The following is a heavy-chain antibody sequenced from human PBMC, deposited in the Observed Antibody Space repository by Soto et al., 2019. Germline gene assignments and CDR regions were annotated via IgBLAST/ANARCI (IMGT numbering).Heavy chain of an antibody. CDR1: GYSFTSYW. CDR2: IYPGDSDT. D-gene: IGHD6-13*01. J-gene: IGHJ6*02. CDR3: ARRHSSSEHDHYGMDV. Sequence: PGESLKISCKGSGYSFTSYWIGWVRQMPGKGLEWMGIIYPGDSDTRYSTSFQGQVTISADKSISTAYLQWSSLKASDTAMYYCARRHSSSEHDHYGMDVWGQGTTVTVSS. V-gene: IGHV5-51*01.